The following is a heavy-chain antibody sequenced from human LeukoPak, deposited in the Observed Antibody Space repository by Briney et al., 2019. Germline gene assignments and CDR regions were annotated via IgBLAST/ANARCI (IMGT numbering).Heavy chain of an antibody. V-gene: IGHV4-59*11. CDR3: ARDPTTVTKGFDI. CDR1: DDSFSSHF. D-gene: IGHD4-17*01. J-gene: IGHJ3*02. Sequence: SDTLSLPCTVSDDSFSSHFWTWIRQPPGKGLEGIGYISYSGSTNYNPSLKSRVTISVDTSTNQFSLKLSSVTAADTAVYYCARDPTTVTKGFDIWGQGTMVTVSS. CDR2: ISYSGST.